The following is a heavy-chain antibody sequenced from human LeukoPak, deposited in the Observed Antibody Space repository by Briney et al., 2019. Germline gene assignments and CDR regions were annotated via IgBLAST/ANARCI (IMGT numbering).Heavy chain of an antibody. V-gene: IGHV3-48*02. Sequence: GGSLRLSCVASGFTVSSNYMSWVRQAPGKGLEWFSYISSSRGTIYYADSVKGRFTISRDNAKNSLYLQMNSLRDEDTAVYYCARDMTFCSGGSCNSLGFDIWGQGTMVTVSS. D-gene: IGHD2-15*01. CDR2: ISSSRGTI. J-gene: IGHJ3*02. CDR1: GFTVSSNY. CDR3: ARDMTFCSGGSCNSLGFDI.